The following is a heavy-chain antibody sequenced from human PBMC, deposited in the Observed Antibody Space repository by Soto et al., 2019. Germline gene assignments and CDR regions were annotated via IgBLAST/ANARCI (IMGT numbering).Heavy chain of an antibody. CDR3: ARHVPAAGYYYGMDV. J-gene: IGHJ6*02. Sequence: QVQLVQSGAEVKKPGSSVKVSCKASGGNFSSNAISWVRQAPGQGLEWMGGIIPIFGTANYAQKFQGRVTITADESTSTAYMELSSLRSEDTAVYYCARHVPAAGYYYGMDVWGQGTTVTVS. CDR1: GGNFSSNA. CDR2: IIPIFGTA. V-gene: IGHV1-69*12. D-gene: IGHD2-2*01.